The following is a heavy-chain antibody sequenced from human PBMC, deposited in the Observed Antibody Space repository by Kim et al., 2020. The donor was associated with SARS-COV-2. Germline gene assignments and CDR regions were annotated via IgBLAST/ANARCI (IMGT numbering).Heavy chain of an antibody. CDR3: AKDRASGSYYDY. J-gene: IGHJ4*02. Sequence: GGSLRLSCAASGFTFSSYGMHWVRQAPGKGLEWVAVISYDGSNKYYADSVKGRFTISRDNSKNTLYLQMNSLRAEDTAVYYCAKDRASGSYYDYWGQETLVTVSS. D-gene: IGHD1-26*01. CDR2: ISYDGSNK. V-gene: IGHV3-30*18. CDR1: GFTFSSYG.